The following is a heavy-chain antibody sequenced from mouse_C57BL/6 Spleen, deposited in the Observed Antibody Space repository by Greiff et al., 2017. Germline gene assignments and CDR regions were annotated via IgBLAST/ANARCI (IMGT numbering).Heavy chain of an antibody. J-gene: IGHJ4*01. CDR3: ARTDYYSNYYYAMDD. CDR1: GYTFTSYW. V-gene: IGHV1-55*01. D-gene: IGHD2-5*01. Sequence: QVQLQQPGAELVKPGASVSMSCKASGYTFTSYWITWVKQRPGQGLEWIGDIYPGSGSTNYNEKIKRKATLTVDTTSRTAYMQLSSLTYEESAVYYCARTDYYSNYYYAMDDWGQGTSVTGYS. CDR2: IYPGSGST.